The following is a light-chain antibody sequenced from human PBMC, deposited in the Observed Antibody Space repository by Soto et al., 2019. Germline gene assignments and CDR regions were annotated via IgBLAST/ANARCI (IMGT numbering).Light chain of an antibody. CDR1: QRVSSN. V-gene: IGKV3-15*01. CDR2: GAS. J-gene: IGKJ2*01. Sequence: EIVMTQSPATLSVSPGERATLSCRASQRVSSNLAWYQQNPGQAPRLLIYGASTRATGIPARFSGSGSGTEFTLTISSLQLEEFAVYYCQQYNNSPPTLGQGTKLEIK. CDR3: QQYNNSPPT.